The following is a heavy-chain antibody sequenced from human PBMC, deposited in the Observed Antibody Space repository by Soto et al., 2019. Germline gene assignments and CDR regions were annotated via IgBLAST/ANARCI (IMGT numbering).Heavy chain of an antibody. D-gene: IGHD4-17*01. CDR3: TTGFVGDYDPDY. CDR2: INPNSGGT. J-gene: IGHJ4*02. CDR1: GYTFTVYY. V-gene: IGHV1-2*02. Sequence: ASVKVPCKASGYTFTVYYMHWVRQAPGQGLEWMGWINPNSGGTNYAQKFQGRVTMTRDTSISTAYMELSRLRSADTAVYYCTTGFVGDYDPDYWGQGTLVTVSS.